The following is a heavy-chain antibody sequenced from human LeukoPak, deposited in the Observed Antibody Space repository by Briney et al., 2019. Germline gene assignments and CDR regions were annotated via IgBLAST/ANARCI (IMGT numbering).Heavy chain of an antibody. V-gene: IGHV3-23*01. Sequence: GGSLRLSCVASGFNFNTHWMSWVRQAPGKGLEWVSAISGSGGSTYYADSVKGRFTISRDNSKNTLYLQMNSLRAEDTAVYYCAKDPGRVITFGGEASDYWGQGTLVTASS. CDR2: ISGSGGST. D-gene: IGHD3-16*01. CDR3: AKDPGRVITFGGEASDY. CDR1: GFNFNTHW. J-gene: IGHJ4*02.